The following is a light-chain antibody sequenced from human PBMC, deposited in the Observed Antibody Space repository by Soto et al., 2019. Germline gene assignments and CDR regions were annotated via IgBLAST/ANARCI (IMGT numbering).Light chain of an antibody. V-gene: IGKV1-39*01. CDR1: QSITTY. Sequence: DIQMTQSPSTLSASVGDRVTITCRASQSITTYVNWYQQKLGKAPTLLIYAASSLQSRVPSRFSGSGSGTDFTLTISSLQPEDFATYFCQQCYSSPRTFGQGTKVEI. J-gene: IGKJ1*01. CDR3: QQCYSSPRT. CDR2: AAS.